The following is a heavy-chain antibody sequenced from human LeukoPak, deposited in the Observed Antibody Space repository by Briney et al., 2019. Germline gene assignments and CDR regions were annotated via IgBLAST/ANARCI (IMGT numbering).Heavy chain of an antibody. J-gene: IGHJ4*02. CDR3: VKDVGLGFCSGGSCSAHFDY. CDR1: GFTFDDYA. D-gene: IGHD2-15*01. Sequence: GRSLRLSCAASGFTFDDYAMHWVRQAPGKGLEWVSGISWNSGSIVYVDSVKGRFTISRDNAKNSLYLQMDSLRPEDMALYYCVKDVGLGFCSGGSCSAHFDYWGQGTLVTASS. CDR2: ISWNSGSI. V-gene: IGHV3-9*03.